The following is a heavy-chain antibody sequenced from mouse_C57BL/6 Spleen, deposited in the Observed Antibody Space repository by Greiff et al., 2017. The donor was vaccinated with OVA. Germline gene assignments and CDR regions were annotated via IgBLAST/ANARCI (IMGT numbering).Heavy chain of an antibody. J-gene: IGHJ4*01. CDR3: ASSPYGSSYYYAMDY. CDR1: GYTFTSYW. V-gene: IGHV1-53*01. CDR2: INPGNGGT. D-gene: IGHD1-1*01. Sequence: QVQLQQPGTELVKPGASVKLSCKASGYTFTSYWMHWVQQRPGQGLEWIGNINPGNGGTNYNEKFKGKATLTVDKSSSTAYMQLSRLTSEDSAVYDLASSPYGSSYYYAMDYWGQGTSVTVSS.